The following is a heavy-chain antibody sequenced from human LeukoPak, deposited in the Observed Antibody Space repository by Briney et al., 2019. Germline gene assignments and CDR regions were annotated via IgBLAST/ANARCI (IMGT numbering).Heavy chain of an antibody. J-gene: IGHJ4*02. V-gene: IGHV3-21*01. CDR2: ISSSSSYI. CDR3: ARGGRSTYFDWSPDY. Sequence: GGSLRLSCAASGFTFSSYSMNWVRQAPGKGLEWVSSISSSSSYIYYADSVKGRFTISRDNARNSLFLQMNSLRAEDTAVYYCARGGRSTYFDWSPDYWGQGTLVTVSS. D-gene: IGHD3-9*01. CDR1: GFTFSSYS.